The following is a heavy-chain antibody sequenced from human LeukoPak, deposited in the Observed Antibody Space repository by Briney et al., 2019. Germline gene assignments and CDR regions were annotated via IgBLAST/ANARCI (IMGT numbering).Heavy chain of an antibody. CDR1: GFTVSSNY. J-gene: IGHJ4*02. V-gene: IGHV3-66*01. CDR2: IYSGGTT. D-gene: IGHD3-10*01. CDR3: ARGGWSSGSYSYYFDY. Sequence: GGSLRLSCAVSGFTVSSNYMSWVRQAPGKGLEWVSVIYSGGTTYYADSVKGRFTISRDKSKNTLYLQMNSLRAEDTAVHYCARGGWSSGSYSYYFDYWGQGTLVTVSS.